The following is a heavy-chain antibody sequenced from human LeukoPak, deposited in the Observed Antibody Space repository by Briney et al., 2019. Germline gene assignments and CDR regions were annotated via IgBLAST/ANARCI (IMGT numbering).Heavy chain of an antibody. CDR3: ARGTNPRYYYGPTHYYYGMDV. D-gene: IGHD3-10*01. CDR1: GGSISSNSYY. CDR2: IYYSGNT. Sequence: SETLSLTCTVSGGSISSNSYYWAWLRQPPGKGLEWIGSIYYSGNTYYNPSLKSRVTISIDTSKNQFSLKLRFVTAADTAVYYCARGTNPRYYYGPTHYYYGMDVWGQGTTVTVSS. J-gene: IGHJ6*02. V-gene: IGHV4-39*07.